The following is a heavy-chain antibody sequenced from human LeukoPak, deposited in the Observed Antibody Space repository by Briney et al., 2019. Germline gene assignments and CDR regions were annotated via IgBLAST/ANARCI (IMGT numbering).Heavy chain of an antibody. CDR3: TKSPFSGSYRFED. CDR2: ISGSGVIT. CDR1: GFTFSSYA. J-gene: IGHJ4*02. V-gene: IGHV3-23*01. Sequence: GGSLRLSCEGSGFTFSSYAMSWVRRAPGQGLEWVSVISGSGVITYYADSVKGRFSISRANSKNTLWLQMSSLRAEDTAVYFCTKSPFSGSYRFEDWGQGTLVTVSS. D-gene: IGHD1-26*01.